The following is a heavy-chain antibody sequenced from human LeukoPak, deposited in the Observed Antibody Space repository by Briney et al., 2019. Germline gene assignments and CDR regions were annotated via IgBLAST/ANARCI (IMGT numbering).Heavy chain of an antibody. V-gene: IGHV4-39*01. D-gene: IGHD6-13*01. J-gene: IGHJ4*02. CDR1: GGSFSGYY. CDR2: IYYSGST. CDR3: ARHPLRAADHFGY. Sequence: SETLSLTCAVYGGSFSGYYWGWIRQPPGKGLEWIGSIYYSGSTYYNPSLKSRVTISLDTSKNQFSLKLSSLTAADTSVYYCARHPLRAADHFGYWGQGTLVTVSS.